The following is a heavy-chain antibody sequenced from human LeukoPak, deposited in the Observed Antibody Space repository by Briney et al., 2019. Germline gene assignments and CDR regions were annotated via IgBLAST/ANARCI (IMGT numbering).Heavy chain of an antibody. D-gene: IGHD2-2*01. J-gene: IGHJ4*02. CDR1: GYTFTSYG. CDR3: AREWKYCRSTSCGYYFDY. Sequence: GASVKVSYKASGYTFTSYGISWVGQAPGQGLEWMGWISTYNGNTNYSQKLQGRVTMTTDTSTRTAYMELRSLRSDDTAVYYCAREWKYCRSTSCGYYFDYWGQGTLVTVSS. CDR2: ISTYNGNT. V-gene: IGHV1-18*01.